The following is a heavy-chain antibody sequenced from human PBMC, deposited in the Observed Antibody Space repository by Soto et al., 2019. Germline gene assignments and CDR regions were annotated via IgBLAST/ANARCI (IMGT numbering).Heavy chain of an antibody. V-gene: IGHV3-74*02. CDR1: GFTFSSSW. CDR2: ISTDASST. J-gene: IGHJ1*01. Sequence: EVQLVESGGGLVQPGGSLRLSCEASGFTFSSSWMHWVRQAPGKGLVWVSSISTDASSTSYADPVKGSFTISRDNAKNPLNRQTKSVRAEETAVYYCARLPNKRPQNWCQSTLVIVSP. CDR3: ARLPNKRPQN.